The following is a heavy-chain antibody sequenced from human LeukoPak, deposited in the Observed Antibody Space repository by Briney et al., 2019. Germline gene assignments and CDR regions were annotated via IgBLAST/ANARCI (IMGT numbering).Heavy chain of an antibody. V-gene: IGHV3-21*01. Sequence: PGGSLRLSCAASGFTFSSYSMNWVRQAPGKGLEWVSSISSSSSYIYYADSVKGRFTISRDNAKNSLYLQMNSLRAEDTAVYYCARVVAVAGRAFDIWGQGTMVTVAS. J-gene: IGHJ3*02. D-gene: IGHD6-19*01. CDR1: GFTFSSYS. CDR3: ARVVAVAGRAFDI. CDR2: ISSSSSYI.